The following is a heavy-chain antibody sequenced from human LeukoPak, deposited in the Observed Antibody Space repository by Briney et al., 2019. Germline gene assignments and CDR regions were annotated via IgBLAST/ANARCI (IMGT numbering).Heavy chain of an antibody. CDR1: GITFSNYV. Sequence: GGSLRLSCAASGITFSNYVMSWVRQAPGKGLEWVSEISGSGGSTYYADSVKGRFTISRDNSKNTLYLQMNRLRAEDTAVYYCAKDLRTGEFDYWGQGTLVTVSS. CDR2: ISGSGGST. J-gene: IGHJ4*02. V-gene: IGHV3-23*01. CDR3: AKDLRTGEFDY. D-gene: IGHD7-27*01.